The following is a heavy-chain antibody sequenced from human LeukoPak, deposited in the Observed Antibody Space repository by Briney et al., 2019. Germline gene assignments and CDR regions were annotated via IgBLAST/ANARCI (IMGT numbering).Heavy chain of an antibody. CDR2: IYYSGST. D-gene: IGHD4-17*01. CDR1: GGSINNYY. J-gene: IGHJ4*02. CDR3: AREPVTTAPFDY. Sequence: SETLSLTCTVSGGSINNYYWSWIRQHPGKGLEWIEYIYYSGSTYYNPSLKSRVTISVDTSKNQFSLKLSSVTAADTAVYYCAREPVTTAPFDYWGQGTLVTVSS. V-gene: IGHV4-59*06.